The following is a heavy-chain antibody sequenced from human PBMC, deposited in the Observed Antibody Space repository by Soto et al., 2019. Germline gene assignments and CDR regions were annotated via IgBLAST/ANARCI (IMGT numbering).Heavy chain of an antibody. CDR2: IKQDGSEK. Sequence: GGSLRLSCAASGFTFSSYWMSWFRPAPGKGLEWVANIKQDGSEKYSVDSVKGRFTISRDNAKNSLYLQMNSLRAEDTAIYYCAKVLSKNYYYPFDFWGQGTQVTVSS. D-gene: IGHD3-10*01. V-gene: IGHV3-7*03. J-gene: IGHJ4*02. CDR3: AKVLSKNYYYPFDF. CDR1: GFTFSSYW.